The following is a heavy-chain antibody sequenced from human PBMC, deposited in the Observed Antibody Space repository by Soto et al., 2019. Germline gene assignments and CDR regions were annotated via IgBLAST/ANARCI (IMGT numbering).Heavy chain of an antibody. V-gene: IGHV3-21*06. Sequence: LRLSCAASGFMFSAYTMNWVRQAPGKGLEWLLSISDDSSYIDYADSLRGRFTVSRDNARNSLYLQIDSLGVEDTAVYYCATPYYFNHWGPGTLVTVSS. J-gene: IGHJ1*01. CDR3: ATPYYFNH. D-gene: IGHD3-16*01. CDR1: GFMFSAYT. CDR2: ISDDSSYI.